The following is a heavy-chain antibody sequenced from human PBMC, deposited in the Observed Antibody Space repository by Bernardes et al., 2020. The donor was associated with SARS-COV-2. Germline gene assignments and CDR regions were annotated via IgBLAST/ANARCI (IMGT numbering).Heavy chain of an antibody. CDR2: FDPEDGET. Sequence: ASVKVSCKVSGYTLTELSMHWVRQAPGKGLEWMGGFDPEDGETIYAQKFQGRVTMTEDTSTDTAYMELSSLRSEDTAVYYCARHSLPGWYYYDSSGYYGFDYWGQGTLVTVSS. V-gene: IGHV1-24*01. CDR1: GYTLTELS. CDR3: ARHSLPGWYYYDSSGYYGFDY. D-gene: IGHD3-22*01. J-gene: IGHJ4*02.